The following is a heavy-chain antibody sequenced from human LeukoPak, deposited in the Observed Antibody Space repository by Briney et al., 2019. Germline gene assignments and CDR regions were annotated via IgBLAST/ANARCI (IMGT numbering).Heavy chain of an antibody. CDR1: GGAFSSYA. D-gene: IGHD3-10*01. Sequence: SVKVSCKASGGAFSSYAISWVRQAPGQGLEWMGRIIPILGIANYAQKFQGRVTITADKSTSTAYMELSSLRSEDTAVYYCASNYYGSGSYYSYYYYYGMDVWGQGTTVTVSS. J-gene: IGHJ6*02. CDR3: ASNYYGSGSYYSYYYYYGMDV. CDR2: IIPILGIA. V-gene: IGHV1-69*04.